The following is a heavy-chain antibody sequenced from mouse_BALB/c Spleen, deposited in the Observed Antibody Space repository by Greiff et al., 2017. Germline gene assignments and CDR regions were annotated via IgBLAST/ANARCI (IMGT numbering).Heavy chain of an antibody. J-gene: IGHJ3*01. V-gene: IGHV5-6-4*01. CDR2: ISSGGSYT. Sequence: EVQVVESGGGLVKPGGSLKLSCAASGFTFSSYTMSWVRQTPEKRLEWVATISSGGSYTYYPDSVKGRFTISRDNAKNTLYLQMSSLKSEDTAMYYCARDRAYYGNSFAYWGQGTLVTVSA. CDR1: GFTFSSYT. D-gene: IGHD2-10*01. CDR3: ARDRAYYGNSFAY.